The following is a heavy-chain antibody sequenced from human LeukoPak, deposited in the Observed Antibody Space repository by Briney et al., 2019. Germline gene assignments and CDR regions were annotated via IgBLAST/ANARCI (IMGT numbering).Heavy chain of an antibody. CDR1: GGSISSSSYY. CDR3: ARHSGRFSRPIVVVTEFDY. V-gene: IGHV4-39*01. Sequence: SETLSLTCTVSGGSISSSSYYWGWIRQPPGKGLEWIGSIYYSGSTYYNPSLKSRVTISVDTSKNQFSLKLSSVTAADTAVYYCARHSGRFSRPIVVVTEFDYWGQGTLVTVSS. D-gene: IGHD2-21*02. CDR2: IYYSGST. J-gene: IGHJ4*02.